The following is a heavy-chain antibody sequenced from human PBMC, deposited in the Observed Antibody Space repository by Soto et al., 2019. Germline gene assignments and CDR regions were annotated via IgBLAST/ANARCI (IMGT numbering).Heavy chain of an antibody. J-gene: IGHJ3*02. Sequence: PSETLSLTCTVSGGSISSYYWSWIRQPPGKGLEWIGYIYYSGSTNYNPSLKSRVTIPVDTSKNQFSLKLSSVTAADTAVYYCARGELDAFDIWGQGTMVTVSS. CDR2: IYYSGST. CDR1: GGSISSYY. V-gene: IGHV4-59*08. CDR3: ARGELDAFDI. D-gene: IGHD3-16*01.